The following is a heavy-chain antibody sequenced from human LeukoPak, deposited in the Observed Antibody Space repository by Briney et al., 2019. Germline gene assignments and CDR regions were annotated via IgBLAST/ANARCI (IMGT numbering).Heavy chain of an antibody. J-gene: IGHJ3*02. Sequence: GGSLRLSCAASGFTFSDYYMSWIRQAPGKGLEWVSYISSSGSTIYYADSVKGRFTISRDNAKNSLYLQMNSLRAEDTAVYYCANGIVVVPAAMLHDAFDIWGQGTMVTVSS. V-gene: IGHV3-11*01. CDR3: ANGIVVVPAAMLHDAFDI. D-gene: IGHD2-2*01. CDR1: GFTFSDYY. CDR2: ISSSGSTI.